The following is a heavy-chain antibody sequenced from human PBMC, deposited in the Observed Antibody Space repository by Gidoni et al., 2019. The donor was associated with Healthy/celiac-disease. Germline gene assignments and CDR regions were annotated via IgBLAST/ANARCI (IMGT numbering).Heavy chain of an antibody. CDR3: TRERRFLEWLSLGYFDY. J-gene: IGHJ4*02. Sequence: EVQLVESGGGLVKRGRSLRLPCAASGFTFGHYAMIWFRQAPGKGLEWVGFIRSKADGGTKEYAASVKGRFTISRDDSKSIAYLQMNSLKTEDTAVYYCTRERRFLEWLSLGYFDYWGQGTLVTVSS. V-gene: IGHV3-49*05. CDR2: IRSKADGGTK. CDR1: GFTFGHYA. D-gene: IGHD3-3*01.